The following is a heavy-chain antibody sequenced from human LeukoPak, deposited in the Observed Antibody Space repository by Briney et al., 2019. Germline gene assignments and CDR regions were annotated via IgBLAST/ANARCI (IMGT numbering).Heavy chain of an antibody. CDR1: GFTFDNYG. CDR3: ARGSRDAFDI. V-gene: IGHV3-20*04. J-gene: IGHJ3*02. Sequence: GGSLRLSCAASGFTFDNYGMTWVRQAPGKGLEWVSGVFWNGVSTGYADSVKGRFAISRDNARKSLYLQMNSLRAEDTAFYYCARGSRDAFDIWGQGTMVTVSS. CDR2: VFWNGVST.